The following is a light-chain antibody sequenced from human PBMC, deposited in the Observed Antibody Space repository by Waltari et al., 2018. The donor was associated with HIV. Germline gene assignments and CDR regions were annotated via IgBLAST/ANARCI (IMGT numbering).Light chain of an antibody. CDR2: EVS. CDR3: SSYTSSSTRV. J-gene: IGLJ1*01. V-gene: IGLV2-14*01. Sequence: QSALTQPASVSGSPGQSITISCTGTSSDVGGYNYVSWYQQHPGKAPKLMIDEVSNRPSGVSKRFSGSKSGNTASLTISGLQAEDEADYYCSSYTSSSTRVFGTGTKVTVL. CDR1: SSDVGGYNY.